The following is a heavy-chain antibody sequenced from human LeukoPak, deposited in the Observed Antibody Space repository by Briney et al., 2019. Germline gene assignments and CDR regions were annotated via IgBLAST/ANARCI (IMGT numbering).Heavy chain of an antibody. CDR3: ARVKMTRPDYV. CDR1: RFPFSSYW. D-gene: IGHD3-10*02. J-gene: IGHJ4*02. V-gene: IGHV4-59*01. CDR2: IYYSGST. Sequence: PGGSLRLSCAASRFPFSSYWMSWVRQPPGKGLEWIGYIYYSGSTNYNPSLKSRVTISVDTSKNQFSLKPSSVTAADTAVYYCARVKMTRPDYVWSQGTLVTVSS.